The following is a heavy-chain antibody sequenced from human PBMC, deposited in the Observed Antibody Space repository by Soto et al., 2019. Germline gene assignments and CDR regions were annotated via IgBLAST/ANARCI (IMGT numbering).Heavy chain of an antibody. J-gene: IGHJ5*02. CDR1: GFTFISYA. D-gene: IGHD2-21*02. CDR3: ARPDSGSYCGGDCYLYSWFDP. Sequence: GGSLRLSCAVSGFTFISYAMSWVRQAPGKGLEWVSAISGSGGSTYYADSVKGRFTISRDNSKNTLYLEMNSVKAEDTAIYYCARPDSGSYCGGDCYLYSWFDPWGQGTTVTVSS. CDR2: ISGSGGST. V-gene: IGHV3-23*01.